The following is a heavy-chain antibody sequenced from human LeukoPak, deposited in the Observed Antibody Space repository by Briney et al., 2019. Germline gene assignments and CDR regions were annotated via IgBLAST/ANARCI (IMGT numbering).Heavy chain of an antibody. D-gene: IGHD5-18*01. J-gene: IGHJ4*02. CDR1: GGTFSSYA. V-gene: IGHV1-69*05. CDR3: AGGVVDTAMVS. CDR2: IIPICGAA. Sequence: SVKVSCKASGGTFSSYAISWVRQAPGHGLEWMGRIIPICGAANYAQKFQGRVTITTDESTSTAYMELSSLRSEDTAVYYCAGGVVDTAMVSWGQGTLVTVSS.